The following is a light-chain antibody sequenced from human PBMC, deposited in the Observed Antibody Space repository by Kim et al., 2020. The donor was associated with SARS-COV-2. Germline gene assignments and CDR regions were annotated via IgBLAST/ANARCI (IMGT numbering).Light chain of an antibody. CDR1: NIGSKS. Sequence: SYELTQPPSVSVAPGKTARITCGGNNIGSKSVHWYQQKPGQAPVLVIYYDSDRPSGIPERFSGSNSGNTATLTISRVAAGDEAGYYSQVWDSSSDHPVFG. CDR3: QVWDSSSDHPV. V-gene: IGLV3-21*04. J-gene: IGLJ3*02. CDR2: YDS.